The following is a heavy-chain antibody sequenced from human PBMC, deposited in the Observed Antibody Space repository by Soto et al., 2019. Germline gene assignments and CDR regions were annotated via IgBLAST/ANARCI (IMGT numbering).Heavy chain of an antibody. V-gene: IGHV4-59*01. CDR3: ARYSQPYYDFWSGYYRSTGYYYMDV. J-gene: IGHJ6*03. CDR1: GGSISSYY. D-gene: IGHD3-3*01. CDR2: IYYSGST. Sequence: SETLCLTCTVSGGSISSYYWSWIRQPPGKGLEWIGYIYYSGSTNYNPSLKSRVTISVDTSKNQFSLKLSSVTAADTAVYYCARYSQPYYDFWSGYYRSTGYYYMDVWGKGTTVTVSS.